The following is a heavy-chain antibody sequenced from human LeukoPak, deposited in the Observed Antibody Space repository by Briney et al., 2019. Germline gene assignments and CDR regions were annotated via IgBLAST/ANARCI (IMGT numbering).Heavy chain of an antibody. CDR1: GYTFTGYY. CDR3: ARELLAGSSPVFDY. CDR2: INPNSGGT. Sequence: ASVKASCKASGYTFTGYYMHWVRQAPGQGLEWMGWINPNSGGTNYAQKFQGRVTMTRDTSISTAYMELRSLRSDDTAVYYCARELLAGSSPVFDYWGQGTLVTVSS. J-gene: IGHJ4*02. D-gene: IGHD6-13*01. V-gene: IGHV1-2*02.